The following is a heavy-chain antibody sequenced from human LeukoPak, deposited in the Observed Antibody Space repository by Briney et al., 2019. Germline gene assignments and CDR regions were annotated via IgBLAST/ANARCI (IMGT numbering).Heavy chain of an antibody. D-gene: IGHD1-14*01. Sequence: AASVKVSCKASGYTFTSYGISWVRQAPGQGLEWMGWINPDSGGSEYGQKFQGRVTFTSDTSSTTIYMEVRSLKSDDTAVYYCARDMTGGIWARATSFDHWGQGTLVTVSS. CDR2: INPDSGGS. J-gene: IGHJ4*02. V-gene: IGHV1-2*02. CDR1: GYTFTSYG. CDR3: ARDMTGGIWARATSFDH.